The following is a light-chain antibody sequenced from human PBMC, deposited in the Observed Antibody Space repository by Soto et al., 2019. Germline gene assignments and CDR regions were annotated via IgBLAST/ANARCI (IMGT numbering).Light chain of an antibody. J-gene: IGLJ3*02. CDR3: QSYDMTLSGEV. CDR2: GNS. CDR1: SSNIGAGHD. V-gene: IGLV1-40*01. Sequence: QSVLTQPPSVSGAPGQRVTISCTGSSSNIGAGHDVNWYQHLPGTTPKLLVYGNSNRPSGVPDRFSGSKSGTSGSLAITGLRAEDEADYYCQSYDMTLSGEVFGGGTKVTVL.